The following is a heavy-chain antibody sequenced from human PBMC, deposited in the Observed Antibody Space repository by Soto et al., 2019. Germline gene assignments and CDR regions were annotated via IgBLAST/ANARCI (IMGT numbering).Heavy chain of an antibody. CDR3: ARDDYYYFDY. CDR2: TYSRSTWYN. D-gene: IGHD4-17*01. V-gene: IGHV6-1*01. Sequence: QXLSLTCAISGDXVSSKSFAWNWIRQSPSRGLEWLGRTYSRSTWYNDYASSVKSRIIINPDTSQNQFSLQLNSVSPEDTAVYFCARDDYYYFDYWGLGTLVT. CDR1: GDXVSSKSFA. J-gene: IGHJ4*02.